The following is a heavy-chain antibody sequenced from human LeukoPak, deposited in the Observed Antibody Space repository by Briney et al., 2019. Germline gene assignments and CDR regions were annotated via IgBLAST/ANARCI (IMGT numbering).Heavy chain of an antibody. Sequence: GGSLRLSCAASGFTFSNAWMSWVRQAPGKGLEWVAVIWYDGSNKYYADSVKGRFTISRDNSKNTLYLQMNSLRAEDTAVYYCARDLSLYCSSTSCYPDYWGQGTLVTVSS. J-gene: IGHJ4*02. D-gene: IGHD2-2*01. CDR2: IWYDGSNK. CDR1: GFTFSNAW. V-gene: IGHV3-33*08. CDR3: ARDLSLYCSSTSCYPDY.